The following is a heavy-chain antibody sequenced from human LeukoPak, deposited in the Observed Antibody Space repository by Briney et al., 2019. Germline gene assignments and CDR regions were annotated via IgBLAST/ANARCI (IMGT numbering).Heavy chain of an antibody. CDR1: GGSFSGYY. Sequence: SETLSLTCAVYGGSFSGYYWSWIRQPPGKGLEWIGEINHSGSTNYNPSLKSRVTISVDTSKNQFSLKLSSVTAADTAVYYCARGPSDAFDIWGQGTMVTVSS. V-gene: IGHV4-34*01. CDR3: ARGPSDAFDI. J-gene: IGHJ3*02. CDR2: INHSGST.